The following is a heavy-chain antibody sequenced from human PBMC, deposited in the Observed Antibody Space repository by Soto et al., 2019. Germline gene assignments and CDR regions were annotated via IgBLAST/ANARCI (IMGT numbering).Heavy chain of an antibody. CDR1: GYTFTSYT. Sequence: QVQLVQSGAEVKKPGASVKVTCKASGYTFTSYTMHWVRQAPGQRLEWMGWINAGNGNTRYSQKVQGRVTITRDTSASTAYMELSSLRSEDTAVYYCARSYGDYRDAFDIWGQGTMVTVSS. CDR2: INAGNGNT. CDR3: ARSYGDYRDAFDI. D-gene: IGHD4-17*01. V-gene: IGHV1-3*01. J-gene: IGHJ3*02.